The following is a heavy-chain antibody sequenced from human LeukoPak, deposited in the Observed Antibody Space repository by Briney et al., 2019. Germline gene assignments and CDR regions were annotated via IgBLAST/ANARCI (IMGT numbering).Heavy chain of an antibody. CDR1: GGTFSSYA. D-gene: IGHD3-22*01. CDR2: IIPIFGTA. J-gene: IGHJ4*02. V-gene: IGHV1-69*13. CDR3: ARCRRHSSGYYYLFDY. Sequence: SVKVSCKASGGTFSSYAISWVRQAPGQGLEWMGGIIPIFGTANYAQKFQGRVMITADESTSTAYMELSSLRSEDTAVYYCARCRRHSSGYYYLFDYWGQGTLVTVSS.